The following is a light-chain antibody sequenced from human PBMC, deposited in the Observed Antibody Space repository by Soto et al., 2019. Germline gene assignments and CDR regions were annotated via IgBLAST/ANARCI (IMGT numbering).Light chain of an antibody. CDR1: SGHSSYI. V-gene: IGLV4-60*02. J-gene: IGLJ3*02. CDR3: ETWDSNTRV. Sequence: QLVLTRSSSASASLGSSVKLTCTLSSGHSSYIIAWHQQQPGKAPRYLMKLEGSGSYNKGSGVPDRFSGSSSGADRYLTISNLPFEDEADYYCETWDSNTRVFGGGTKLTVL. CDR2: LEGSGSY.